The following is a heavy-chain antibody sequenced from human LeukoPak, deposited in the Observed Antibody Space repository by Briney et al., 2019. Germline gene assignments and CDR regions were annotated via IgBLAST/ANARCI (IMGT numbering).Heavy chain of an antibody. D-gene: IGHD3-22*01. V-gene: IGHV4-38-2*02. J-gene: IGHJ2*01. CDR3: ARDDSSGYYDWYFDL. CDR1: GYSISSGYY. CDR2: IYHSGST. Sequence: SETLSLTCTVSGYSISSGYYWGWIRQPPGKGLEWIGSIYHSGSTYYNPSLKSRVTISVDTSKNQFSLQLNSVTPEDTAVYYCARDDSSGYYDWYFDLWGRGTLVTVSS.